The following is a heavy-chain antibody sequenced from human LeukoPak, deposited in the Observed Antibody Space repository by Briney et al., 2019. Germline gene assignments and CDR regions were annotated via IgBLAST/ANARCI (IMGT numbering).Heavy chain of an antibody. J-gene: IGHJ4*02. D-gene: IGHD6-19*01. V-gene: IGHV5-51*01. CDR1: GYNFTNYW. CDR2: IYPGDSDT. Sequence: GESLKISRKGSGYNFTNYWIGWVRQMPGKGLEWLGIIYPGDSDTTYSPSFQGQVTMSADKSISTAFLQWNSLKASDSAMYFCTRVLYSSAWTYYFDYWGLGTPVTVSS. CDR3: TRVLYSSAWTYYFDY.